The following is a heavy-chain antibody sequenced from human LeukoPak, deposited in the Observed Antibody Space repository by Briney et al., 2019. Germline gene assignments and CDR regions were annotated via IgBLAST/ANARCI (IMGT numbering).Heavy chain of an antibody. D-gene: IGHD3-9*01. CDR2: ISSSSSYI. V-gene: IGHV3-21*01. CDR3: ARDPHRERSYYDILTGNKYYYGMDV. Sequence: KAGGSLRLSCAASGFTFSIYSMNWVRQAPGKGLEWVSSISSSSSYIYYADSVKGRFTISRDNAKNSLYLQMNSLRAEDTAVYYCARDPHRERSYYDILTGNKYYYGMDVWGQGTTVTVSS. CDR1: GFTFSIYS. J-gene: IGHJ6*02.